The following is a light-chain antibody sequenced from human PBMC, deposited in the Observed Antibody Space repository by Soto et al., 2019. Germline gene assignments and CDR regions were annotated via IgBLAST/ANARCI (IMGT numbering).Light chain of an antibody. CDR2: GAS. CDR1: QNVSSGY. CDR3: QQYGSTPPT. Sequence: EIVLTQSPAPWSGSPGERVTLSCRASQNVSSGYLAWYQQKPGQAPRLLIYGASTRAAGIPDRFSGNGSGTDFALTLSRLEPEDFVVYHCQQYGSTPPTFGPGTRVEVK. J-gene: IGKJ3*01. V-gene: IGKV3-20*01.